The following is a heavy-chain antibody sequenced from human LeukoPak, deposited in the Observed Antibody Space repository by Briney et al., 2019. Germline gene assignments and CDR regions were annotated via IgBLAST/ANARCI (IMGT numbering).Heavy chain of an antibody. J-gene: IGHJ5*02. V-gene: IGHV4-38-2*02. Sequence: SETLSLTCTVSGYSISSGYYWGWIRQPPGKGLAWIGSIYHSGSTYYNPSLKSRVTISVDTSKNQFSLKLSSVTAADTAVYYCARKSDTAMVLIDPWGQGTLVTVSS. CDR1: GYSISSGYY. CDR2: IYHSGST. D-gene: IGHD5-18*01. CDR3: ARKSDTAMVLIDP.